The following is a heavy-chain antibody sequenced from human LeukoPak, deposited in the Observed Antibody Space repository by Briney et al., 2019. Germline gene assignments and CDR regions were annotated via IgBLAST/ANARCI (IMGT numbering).Heavy chain of an antibody. CDR3: ARVYGSGTNGGLDP. J-gene: IGHJ5*02. CDR1: AFTFSSYT. CDR2: IWYDGSNK. Sequence: RPGGSLRLSCAASAFTFSSYTINWVRQAPGKGLEWVAVIWYDGSNKYYADSVKGRFTISRDNSKNTLYLQMNRMRAEDEAVYYCARVYGSGTNGGLDPWGQGTLVTVSS. V-gene: IGHV3-33*08. D-gene: IGHD3-10*01.